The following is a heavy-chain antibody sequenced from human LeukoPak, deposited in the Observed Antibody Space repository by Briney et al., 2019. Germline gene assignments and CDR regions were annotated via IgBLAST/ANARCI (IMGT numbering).Heavy chain of an antibody. Sequence: ASVKVSCKASGYTFTGYYMHWVRQAPGQGLEWMGWINPNSGGTNYAQKFQGRVTMTRDTSISTAYMELSRLRSDDTAVYYCAGVSTAVTLYFDYWGQGTLVTVSS. CDR3: AGVSTAVTLYFDY. V-gene: IGHV1-2*02. CDR1: GYTFTGYY. CDR2: INPNSGGT. J-gene: IGHJ4*02. D-gene: IGHD4-23*01.